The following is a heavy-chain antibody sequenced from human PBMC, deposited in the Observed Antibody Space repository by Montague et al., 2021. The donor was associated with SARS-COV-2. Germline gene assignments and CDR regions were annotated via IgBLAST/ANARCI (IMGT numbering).Heavy chain of an antibody. J-gene: IGHJ6*03. CDR3: ARDPSYYDFWSGYLSPKQDHDYYYKDV. D-gene: IGHD3-3*01. V-gene: IGHV3-30*04. CDR1: GFTFSSYA. Sequence: SLRLSCAASGFTFSSYAMHWVRQAPGKGLEWVAVISYDGSNKYYADSVKGRFTISRDNSKNTLYLQMNSLRAEDTAVYYCARDPSYYDFWSGYLSPKQDHDYYYKDVWGKGTTVTVSS. CDR2: ISYDGSNK.